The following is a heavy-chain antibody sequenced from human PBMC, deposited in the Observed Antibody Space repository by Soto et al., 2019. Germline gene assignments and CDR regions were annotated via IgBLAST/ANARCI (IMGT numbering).Heavy chain of an antibody. J-gene: IGHJ6*02. CDR3: ARGGGRGSSGFYYYYGMDV. CDR1: GYTFTNYY. D-gene: IGHD6-25*01. V-gene: IGHV1-46*01. Sequence: QVQLVQSGAEVKKPGASVKVSCKASGYTFTNYYIHWVRQAPRQGLGWMGIINPSGGSTSYAQKAQGRVTMTSDTSTSTVYMELSSLRSEDTAVYYCARGGGRGSSGFYYYYGMDVWGHGTTVTVSS. CDR2: INPSGGST.